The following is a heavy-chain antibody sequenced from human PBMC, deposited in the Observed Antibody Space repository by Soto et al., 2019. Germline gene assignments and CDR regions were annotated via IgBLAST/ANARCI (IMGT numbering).Heavy chain of an antibody. CDR2: ISYDGSNK. Sequence: GGSLRLSCAASGFTFSTHGIHWVRQAPGKGLEWVAIISYDGSNKYYADSVKGRFTISRDNSKNTLYLQMNSLRAEDTAVYYCAKHPLGGSSGGMDVWGQGTTVTVSS. J-gene: IGHJ6*02. CDR3: AKHPLGGSSGGMDV. CDR1: GFTFSTHG. D-gene: IGHD6-6*01. V-gene: IGHV3-30*18.